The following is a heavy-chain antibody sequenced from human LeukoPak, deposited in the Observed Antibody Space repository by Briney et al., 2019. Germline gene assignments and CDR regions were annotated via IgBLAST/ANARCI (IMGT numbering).Heavy chain of an antibody. D-gene: IGHD3/OR15-3a*01. Sequence: GGSLRLSCAASGFTLSDYDMHWVRRAIGKGLDWVSGLGSAGDKYHAGSERGRFTISREDAENSVYLQMNGLRPEDTAIYYCARAKRETSTRPWTSGMDVWGQGTTVTVSS. CDR2: LGSAGDK. CDR3: ARAKRETSTRPWTSGMDV. CDR1: GFTLSDYD. J-gene: IGHJ6*02. V-gene: IGHV3-13*01.